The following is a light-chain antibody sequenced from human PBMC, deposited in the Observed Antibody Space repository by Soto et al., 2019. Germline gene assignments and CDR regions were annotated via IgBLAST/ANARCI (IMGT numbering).Light chain of an antibody. J-gene: IGLJ1*01. CDR2: EVS. V-gene: IGLV2-11*01. CDR3: CSYAGSYTEV. Sequence: QSALTRPRSVSGCPGRSVTISCTGTSSDVGGYNYVSWYQQHSGKAPKLMIYEVSKRPSGVPDRFSGSKSGNTASLTISGXXXXXXXXXYCCSYAGSYTEVFGTGTKLTV. CDR1: SSDVGGYNY.